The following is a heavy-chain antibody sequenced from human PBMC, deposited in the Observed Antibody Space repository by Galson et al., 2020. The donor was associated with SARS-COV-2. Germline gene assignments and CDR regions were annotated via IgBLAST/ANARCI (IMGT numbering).Heavy chain of an antibody. CDR1: GGSISSGDYY. D-gene: IGHD3-9*01. CDR2: IYYSGST. V-gene: IGHV4-30-4*01. Sequence: ETSETLSLTCTVSGGSISSGDYYWSWIRQPPGKGLEWIGYIYYSGSTYYNPSLKSRVTISVDTSKNQFSLKLSSVTAADTAVYYCAREPFYILTGADAFDIWCQGTMVTVSS. CDR3: AREPFYILTGADAFDI. J-gene: IGHJ3*02.